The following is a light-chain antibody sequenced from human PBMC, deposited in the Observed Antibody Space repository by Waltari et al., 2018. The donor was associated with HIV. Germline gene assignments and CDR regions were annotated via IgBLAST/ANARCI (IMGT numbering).Light chain of an antibody. Sequence: QSALTQPASVSGSPGQSITISCTGTSSDLFGYNYVSWYQKHPDQAPKLIIYEVSNRPSGVSNRFSVSKSGYTASLTISGLQAEYEADYYCCSHTTTSTTYVFGTGTKVTVL. CDR2: EVS. CDR1: SSDLFGYNY. CDR3: CSHTTTSTTYV. J-gene: IGLJ1*01. V-gene: IGLV2-14*01.